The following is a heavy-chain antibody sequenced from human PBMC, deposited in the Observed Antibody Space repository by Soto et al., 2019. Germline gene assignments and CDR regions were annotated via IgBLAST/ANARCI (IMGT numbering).Heavy chain of an antibody. CDR2: IYYSGST. V-gene: IGHV4-59*01. CDR3: ARGPYGGNSPERHWYFDL. CDR1: GGSISSYY. Sequence: QVQLQESGPGLVKPSETLSLTCTVSGGSISSYYWSWIRQPPGKGLEWIGYIYYSGSTNYNPSLKSRVTISVDTSKNQFSLKLSSVTAADTAVYYCARGPYGGNSPERHWYFDLWGRGTLVTVSS. D-gene: IGHD4-17*01. J-gene: IGHJ2*01.